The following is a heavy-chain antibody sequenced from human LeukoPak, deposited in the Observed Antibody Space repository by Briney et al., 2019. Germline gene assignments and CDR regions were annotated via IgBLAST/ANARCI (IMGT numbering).Heavy chain of an antibody. Sequence: GGSLRLSCAASGFTFSGYYMTWVGQAPGKGLDWVANIKQGGSERYYVDSVKGRFTISRDDAQNSLYLQMNSLRAEDTAIYYCARGRTGDQRLLHYFDYWGQGTLVTVSS. CDR1: GFTFSGYY. CDR2: IKQGGSER. CDR3: ARGRTGDQRLLHYFDY. J-gene: IGHJ4*02. V-gene: IGHV3-7*04. D-gene: IGHD2-15*01.